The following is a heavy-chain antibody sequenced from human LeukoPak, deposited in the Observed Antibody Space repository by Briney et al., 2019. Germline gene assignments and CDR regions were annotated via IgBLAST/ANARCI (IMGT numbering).Heavy chain of an antibody. CDR2: IYYSGST. V-gene: IGHV4-59*12. CDR3: AREGDCGGDCYLNWFDP. CDR1: GGSISSYY. Sequence: SETLSLTCTVSGGSISSYYWSWIRQPPGKGLEWIGYIYYSGSTNYNPSLKSRVTISVDTSKNQFSLKLSSVTAADTAVYYCAREGDCGGDCYLNWFDPWGQGTLVTVSS. D-gene: IGHD2-21*02. J-gene: IGHJ5*02.